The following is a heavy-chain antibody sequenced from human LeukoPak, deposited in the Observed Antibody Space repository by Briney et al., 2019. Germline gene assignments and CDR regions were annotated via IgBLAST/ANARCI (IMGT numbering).Heavy chain of an antibody. Sequence: SETLSLTCAVSGGSISSGGYSWSWIRQPPGKGLEWIGYIYHSGSTYYNPSLKSRVTISVDRSKNQFSLKLSSVTAADTAVYYCARQTWGTINWFDPWGQGTLVTVSS. J-gene: IGHJ5*02. V-gene: IGHV4-30-2*01. D-gene: IGHD1-14*01. CDR3: ARQTWGTINWFDP. CDR1: GGSISSGGYS. CDR2: IYHSGST.